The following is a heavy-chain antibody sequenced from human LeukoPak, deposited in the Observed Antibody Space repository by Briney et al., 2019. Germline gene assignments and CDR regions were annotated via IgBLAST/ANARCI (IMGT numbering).Heavy chain of an antibody. CDR2: IYPGDSDT. J-gene: IGHJ4*02. CDR1: GYSFTNYW. CDR3: ARHSSRDHRYYLDS. V-gene: IGHV5-51*01. Sequence: GESLKISCKASGYSFTNYWIGWVRQMPGKGLEWMGIIYPGDSDTRYSPSFQGQVTISADKSITTAYLYWSSLRASDTAIYYCARHSSRDHRYYLDSWGQGTLVSVSS.